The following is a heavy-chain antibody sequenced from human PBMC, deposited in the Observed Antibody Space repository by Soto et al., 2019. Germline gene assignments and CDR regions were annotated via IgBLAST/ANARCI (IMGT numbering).Heavy chain of an antibody. J-gene: IGHJ6*03. CDR2: ISSSGSTI. CDR1: GFTFSDYY. Sequence: QVQLVESGGGLVKPGGSLRLSCAASGFTFSDYYMSWIRQAPGKGLEWVSYISSSGSTIYYADSVKGRFTISRDNAKNYLYLQKNSRRAEDEAVDYCARVGGSEHVVCTNGVCIRYYYYYMDVWGKGTTVTVSS. D-gene: IGHD2-8*01. V-gene: IGHV3-11*01. CDR3: ARVGGSEHVVCTNGVCIRYYYYYMDV.